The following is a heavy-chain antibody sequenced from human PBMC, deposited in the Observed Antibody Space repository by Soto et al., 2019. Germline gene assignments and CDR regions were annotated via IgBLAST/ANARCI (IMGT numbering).Heavy chain of an antibody. CDR1: GFTFSSYG. CDR2: IWYDGSNK. D-gene: IGHD3-10*01. Sequence: QVQLVESGGGVVQPGRSLRLSCAASGFTFSSYGMYWVRQAPGKGLEWVAVIWYDGSNKYYADSVKGRFTISRDNSKNTLYLRMNSLRAEDTAVYYCARVGVGESYGMDVWGQGTTVTFSS. CDR3: ARVGVGESYGMDV. J-gene: IGHJ6*02. V-gene: IGHV3-33*01.